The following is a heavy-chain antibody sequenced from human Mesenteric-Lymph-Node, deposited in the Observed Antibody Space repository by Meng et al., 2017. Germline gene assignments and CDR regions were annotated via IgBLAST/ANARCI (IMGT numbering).Heavy chain of an antibody. CDR2: IIPLSGTT. CDR3: TTPVRYFDFWRGYPTFDY. V-gene: IGHV1-69*06. CDR1: GGTFTDYA. Sequence: SVKVSCKASGGTFTDYAMSWVRQDPGQRLEWMGGIIPLSGTTYYAEKFQGRVTITADKSTNTAYMELSSLGFEDTAVYYCTTPVRYFDFWRGYPTFDYWGQGTLVTVSS. D-gene: IGHD3-3*01. J-gene: IGHJ4*02.